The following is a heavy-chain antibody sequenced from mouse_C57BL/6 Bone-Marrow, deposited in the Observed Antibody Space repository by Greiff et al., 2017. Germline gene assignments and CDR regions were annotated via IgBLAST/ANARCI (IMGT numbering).Heavy chain of an antibody. CDR2: IDPANGNT. CDR1: GFNIKNTY. V-gene: IGHV14-3*01. CDR3: ARILLLWLRRGMYYGYFDY. Sequence: VQLQQSVAELVRPGASVKLSCTASGFNIKNTYMHWVKQRPEQGLEWIGRIDPANGNTKYAPKFQGKATITADTSSNTAYLQLSSLTSEDTAIYYCARILLLWLRRGMYYGYFDYWGQGTTLTVSS. D-gene: IGHD2-2*01. J-gene: IGHJ2*01.